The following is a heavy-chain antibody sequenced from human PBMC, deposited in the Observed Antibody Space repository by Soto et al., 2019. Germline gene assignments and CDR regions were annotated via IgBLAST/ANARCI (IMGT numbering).Heavy chain of an antibody. Sequence: SVKVSCKASGGTFSRYAISWVRQAPGQGLEWMGGIIPIFGTANYAQKFQGRVTITADESTSTAYMELSSPRFEDTAVYYCARAIVGPTTTGWLDPWGQGTLVTVSS. J-gene: IGHJ5*02. V-gene: IGHV1-69*13. CDR2: IIPIFGTA. CDR1: GGTFSRYA. D-gene: IGHD1-26*01. CDR3: ARAIVGPTTTGWLDP.